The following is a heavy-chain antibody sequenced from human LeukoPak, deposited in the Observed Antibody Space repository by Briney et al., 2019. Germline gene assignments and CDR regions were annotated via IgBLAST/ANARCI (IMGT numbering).Heavy chain of an antibody. CDR1: GFTFSSYA. Sequence: GGSLRLSCAASGFTFSSYAMHWVRQAPGKGLEWVAVISYDGSNKYYADSVKGRFTISRDNSKNTLYLQMNSLRAEDTAVYYCARVGYSSDYYYYMDVWGKGTTVTVSS. CDR3: ARVGYSSDYYYYMDV. V-gene: IGHV3-30*04. CDR2: ISYDGSNK. D-gene: IGHD5-18*01. J-gene: IGHJ6*03.